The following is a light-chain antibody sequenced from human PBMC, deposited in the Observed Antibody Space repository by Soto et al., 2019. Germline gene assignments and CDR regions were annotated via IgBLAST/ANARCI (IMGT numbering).Light chain of an antibody. CDR3: QQYNNWWT. Sequence: EIVMTQSPATLSVSPEERATLSCRASHSVSSNLAWYQQKPGQAPRLLIYGASTRATGIPARFSGSGSGTEFTLTISSLQSEDFAVYYWQQYNNWWTFGQGTKVEIK. CDR2: GAS. J-gene: IGKJ1*01. V-gene: IGKV3-15*01. CDR1: HSVSSN.